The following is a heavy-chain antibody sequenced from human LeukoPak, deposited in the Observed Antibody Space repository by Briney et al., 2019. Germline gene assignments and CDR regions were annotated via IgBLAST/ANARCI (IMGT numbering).Heavy chain of an antibody. CDR2: IHSAGSTT. D-gene: IGHD2-8*01. CDR3: ARDMLRDAFDI. J-gene: IGHJ3*02. V-gene: IGHV3-74*01. CDR1: GFTFSSRW. Sequence: GGSLRLSCVASGFTFSSRWMHWVRQAPGKGLMWVSGIHSAGSTTRYADSVNGRITISRDNAKNTLYLQMNSLRAEDTAVYYCARDMLRDAFDIWGQGTMVTVSS.